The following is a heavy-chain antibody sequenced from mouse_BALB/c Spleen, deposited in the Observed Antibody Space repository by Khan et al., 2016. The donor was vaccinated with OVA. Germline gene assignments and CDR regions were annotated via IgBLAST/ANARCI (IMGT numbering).Heavy chain of an antibody. Sequence: QVQLQQPGPELVRPGASVKMSCKASGYTFTSFRIHWVKQRPGQGLEWIGMIDPSKSETRLNQKFKDKATLNVDKSSNTAYMQLSRLTSEDSAVYYCARGGYGSPCAYWGQGTLVTVSA. D-gene: IGHD1-1*01. J-gene: IGHJ3*01. CDR2: IDPSKSET. CDR3: ARGGYGSPCAY. V-gene: IGHV1S127*01. CDR1: GYTFTSFR.